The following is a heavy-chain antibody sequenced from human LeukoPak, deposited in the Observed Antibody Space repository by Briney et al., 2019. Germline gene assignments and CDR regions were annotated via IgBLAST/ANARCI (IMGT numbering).Heavy chain of an antibody. CDR2: ISYDGSNK. CDR3: ARGWGSNDY. CDR1: GFTFSSYA. V-gene: IGHV3-30*04. D-gene: IGHD7-27*01. Sequence: GGSLRLSCAASGFTFSSYAMHWVRQAPGKGLEWVAVISYDGSNKYYADSVKGRFTISRDNSKNTLYLQMSSLRAEDTAVYYCARGWGSNDYWGQGTLVTVSS. J-gene: IGHJ4*02.